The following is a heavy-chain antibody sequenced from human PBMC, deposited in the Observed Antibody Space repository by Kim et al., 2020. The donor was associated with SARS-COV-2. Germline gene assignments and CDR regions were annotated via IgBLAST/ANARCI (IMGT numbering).Heavy chain of an antibody. V-gene: IGHV1-69*02. Sequence: SVKVSCKASGGTFSSYTISWVRQAPGQGLEWMGRIIPILGIANYAQKFQGRVTITADKSTSTAYMELSSLRSEDTAVYYCASDLYYDILTGYYTDYWGQGTLVTVSS. J-gene: IGHJ4*02. D-gene: IGHD3-9*01. CDR3: ASDLYYDILTGYYTDY. CDR1: GGTFSSYT. CDR2: IIPILGIA.